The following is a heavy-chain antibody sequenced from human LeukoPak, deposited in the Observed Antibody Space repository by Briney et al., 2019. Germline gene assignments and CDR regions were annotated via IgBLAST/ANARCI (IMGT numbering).Heavy chain of an antibody. D-gene: IGHD3-16*01. CDR1: GVSISTYY. V-gene: IGHV4-59*08. CDR3: ARHGGSLGYFDY. Sequence: SETLSLSCSLSGVSISTYYWSWIRQTPGKGLQWIGDVYDSGTTNYNAALERRGTISSDASKNVLSLNVRSVTAADTAIYYCARHGGSLGYFDYWGQGTLVTVAS. CDR2: VYDSGTT. J-gene: IGHJ4*02.